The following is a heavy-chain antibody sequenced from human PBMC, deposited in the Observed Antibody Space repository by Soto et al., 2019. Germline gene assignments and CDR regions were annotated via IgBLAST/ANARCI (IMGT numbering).Heavy chain of an antibody. J-gene: IGHJ4*02. CDR3: ARSDGRY. CDR1: GGSISSYY. Sequence: QVQLQESGPGLVKPSETLSLTCTVSGGSISSYYWSWIRQPPGKGLEWIGYIYYSGSTNYNPSLKCRXXIAVDTAKNQFSLKLSSVTAADTAVYYCARSDGRYWGQGTLVTVSS. CDR2: IYYSGST. V-gene: IGHV4-59*01.